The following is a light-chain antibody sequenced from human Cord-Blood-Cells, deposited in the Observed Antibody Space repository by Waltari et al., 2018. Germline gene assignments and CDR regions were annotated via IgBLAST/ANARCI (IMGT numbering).Light chain of an antibody. CDR3: QQSYSTPYT. J-gene: IGKJ2*01. CDR1: QSISSY. Sequence: DIQMTQSPSSLSASVGDRVTITCRASQSISSYLNWYQQKPGKAPKLLIYAASSLQSGVPSRFSGSGSGTDFTLTXXXLQPEDFATYYCQQSYSTPYTFGQGTKLEIK. V-gene: IGKV1-39*01. CDR2: AAS.